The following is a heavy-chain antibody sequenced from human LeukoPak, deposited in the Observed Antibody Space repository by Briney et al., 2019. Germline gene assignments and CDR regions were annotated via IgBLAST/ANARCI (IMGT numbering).Heavy chain of an antibody. Sequence: ASVKVSCKASGCTFTSYGISWVRQAPGQGLEWMGWISAYNGNTNYAQKLQGRVTMTTDTSTSTAYMELRSLRSDDTAVYYCARVYYGRAYDYVWGSYPTGLDYWGQGTLVTVSS. J-gene: IGHJ4*02. CDR1: GCTFTSYG. CDR2: ISAYNGNT. D-gene: IGHD3-16*02. V-gene: IGHV1-18*01. CDR3: ARVYYGRAYDYVWGSYPTGLDY.